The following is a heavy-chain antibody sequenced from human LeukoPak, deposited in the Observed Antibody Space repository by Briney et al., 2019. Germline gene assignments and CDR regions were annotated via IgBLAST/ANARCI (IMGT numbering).Heavy chain of an antibody. CDR1: GGSISSGGYY. V-gene: IGHV4-31*03. CDR3: ARELGITGTYYFDY. J-gene: IGHJ4*02. D-gene: IGHD1/OR15-1a*01. CDR2: IYYSGST. Sequence: PSETLSLTCTVSGGSISSGGYYWSWIRQHPGKGLEWIGYIYYSGSTYYNPSLKSRVTISVDTSKNQFSLKLSSVTAADTAVYYCARELGITGTYYFDYWGQGTLVTVSS.